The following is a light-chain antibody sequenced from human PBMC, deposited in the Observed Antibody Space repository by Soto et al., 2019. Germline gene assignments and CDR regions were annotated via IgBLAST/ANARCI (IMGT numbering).Light chain of an antibody. Sequence: QSALTQPRSVSGSPGQSVTICCTGTSSDVGGYNYVSWYQQHPGKAPKLMIYDVSKRPSGVPDRFSGSKSGNTASLTISGLQAEDEADYYCCSYAGSYTFWVFGGGTKLTVL. V-gene: IGLV2-11*01. CDR1: SSDVGGYNY. CDR2: DVS. CDR3: CSYAGSYTFWV. J-gene: IGLJ3*02.